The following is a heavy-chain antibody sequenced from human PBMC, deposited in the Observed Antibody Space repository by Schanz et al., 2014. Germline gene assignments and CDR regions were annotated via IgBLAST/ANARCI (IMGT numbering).Heavy chain of an antibody. J-gene: IGHJ4*02. D-gene: IGHD2-15*01. CDR1: GFTFSNFA. V-gene: IGHV3-30*04. CDR3: ARDKGGLIPFDY. CDR2: ISHDGSIQ. Sequence: QVQLVESGGGVVQPGRSLRLSCAASGFTFSNFAMHWVRQAPGKGLEWVTIISHDGSIQYGADSVKGRFTISRDNAKNSLYLQMNSLRVEDTAVYYCARDKGGLIPFDYWGQGTLVAVSS.